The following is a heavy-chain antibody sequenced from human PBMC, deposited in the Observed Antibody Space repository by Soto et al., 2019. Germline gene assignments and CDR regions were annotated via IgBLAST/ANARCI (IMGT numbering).Heavy chain of an antibody. CDR3: ARGGSISSSWDGDFDY. CDR2: INHSGGT. CDR1: GGSFSGYY. Sequence: SETLSLTCAVYGGSFSGYYWSWIRQPPGKGLEWIGEINHSGGTNYNPSLKSRVTISVDTSKSQFSLKLSSVTAADTAVYYCARGGSISSSWDGDFDYWGQGTLVTVSS. D-gene: IGHD6-13*01. V-gene: IGHV4-34*01. J-gene: IGHJ4*02.